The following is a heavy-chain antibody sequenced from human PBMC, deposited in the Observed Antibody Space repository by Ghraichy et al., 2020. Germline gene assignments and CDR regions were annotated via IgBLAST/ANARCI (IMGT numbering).Heavy chain of an antibody. CDR2: ISVSGGST. Sequence: GGSLRLSCAASGFTFSSYAMSWVRQAPGKGLEWVSAISVSGGSTYYADSGKGRFTISRDNSKNTLYLQMNSLRAEDTAVYYCAKSQYCSSSSCYKWAFDYWGQGTLVTVSS. CDR1: GFTFSSYA. J-gene: IGHJ4*02. CDR3: AKSQYCSSSSCYKWAFDY. V-gene: IGHV3-23*01. D-gene: IGHD2-2*02.